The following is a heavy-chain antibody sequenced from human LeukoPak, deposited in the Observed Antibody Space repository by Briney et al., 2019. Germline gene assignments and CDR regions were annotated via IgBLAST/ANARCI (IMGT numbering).Heavy chain of an antibody. CDR3: TSWGDTTAEYFQR. J-gene: IGHJ1*01. CDR1: GFTFNRCW. D-gene: IGHD2-21*02. CDR2: INPDGRDT. V-gene: IGHV3-7*01. Sequence: GGSLRLSCVVSGFTFNRCWMNWVRQAPGKGPEWVAHINPDGRDTYYVDSVKGRFTISRDNAQNSMYLQMNSLRVEDTAVYYCTSWGDTTAEYFQRWGQDTLVTVSS.